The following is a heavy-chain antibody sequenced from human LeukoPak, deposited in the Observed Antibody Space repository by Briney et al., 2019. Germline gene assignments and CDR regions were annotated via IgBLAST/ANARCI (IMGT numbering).Heavy chain of an antibody. CDR3: ARGPSIAAAGFGEYYFDY. D-gene: IGHD6-13*01. V-gene: IGHV4-4*09. Sequence: SETLSLTCTVSGVSISSYYWSWVRQPPGKGLEWIGYIYTSGSTNYNPSLKSRVTISVDTSKNQFSLKLSSVTAADTAVYYCARGPSIAAAGFGEYYFDYWGQGTLVTVSS. CDR1: GVSISSYY. J-gene: IGHJ4*02. CDR2: IYTSGST.